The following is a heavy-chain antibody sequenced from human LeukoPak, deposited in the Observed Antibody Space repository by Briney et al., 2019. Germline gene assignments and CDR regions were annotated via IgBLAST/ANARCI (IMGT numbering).Heavy chain of an antibody. J-gene: IGHJ4*02. V-gene: IGHV4-34*01. CDR2: INHSGST. Sequence: SETLSLTCAVYGGSFSGYYWNWIRQPPGKGLEWIGEINHSGSTNYHPSLKSRVTISVDTSKNQFSLKLSSVTAADTAVYYCASVGYCSGGSCPARYYFDYWGQGTLVTVSS. CDR3: ASVGYCSGGSCPARYYFDY. CDR1: GGSFSGYY. D-gene: IGHD2-15*01.